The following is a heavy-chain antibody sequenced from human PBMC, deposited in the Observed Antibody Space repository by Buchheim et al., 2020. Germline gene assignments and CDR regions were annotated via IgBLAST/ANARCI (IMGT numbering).Heavy chain of an antibody. CDR2: IDSDGRTT. D-gene: IGHD3-10*01. J-gene: IGHJ6*02. Sequence: EVQLVESGGGLVQPGGSLRLSCAASGFTFSSYWMHWVRQAPGKGLVWVSRIDSDGRTTTYAESVKGRFTISRDNAKNTLYLQMNSLRAEDTAMYYCARWGSGSNYPVQVMDVWGQGTT. V-gene: IGHV3-74*03. CDR1: GFTFSSYW. CDR3: ARWGSGSNYPVQVMDV.